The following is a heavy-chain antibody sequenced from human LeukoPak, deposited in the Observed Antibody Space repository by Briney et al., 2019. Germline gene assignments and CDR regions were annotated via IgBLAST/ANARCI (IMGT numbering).Heavy chain of an antibody. D-gene: IGHD3-22*01. J-gene: IGHJ4*02. CDR3: AREGSHYYDSSGYYLVYYFDY. CDR2: ISAYNGNT. V-gene: IGHV1-18*01. Sequence: ASVKVSCKASGYTFTSYGISWVRQAPGQGLEWMGWISAYNGNTNYAQKLQGRVTMTTDTSTSTAYMELRSLRSDDTAVYYCAREGSHYYDSSGYYLVYYFDYWGQGTLVTASS. CDR1: GYTFTSYG.